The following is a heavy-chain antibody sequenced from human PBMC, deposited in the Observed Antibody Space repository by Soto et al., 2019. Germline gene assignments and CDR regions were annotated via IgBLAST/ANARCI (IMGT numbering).Heavy chain of an antibody. CDR2: IKSKTDGGTT. Sequence: SVSNAWMNWVRQAPGKGLEWVGRIKSKTDGGTTDYAAPVKGRFTISRDDSKNTLYLQMNSLKTEDTAVYYCTPLRASRNDYWGQGTLVTVSS. D-gene: IGHD3-16*01. CDR1: SVSNAW. J-gene: IGHJ4*02. CDR3: TPLRASRNDY. V-gene: IGHV3-15*07.